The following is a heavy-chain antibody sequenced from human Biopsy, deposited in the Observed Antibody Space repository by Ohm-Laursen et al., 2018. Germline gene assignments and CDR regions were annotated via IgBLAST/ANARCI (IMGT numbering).Heavy chain of an antibody. J-gene: IGHJ6*02. CDR1: GASMTDYF. Sequence: SETLSLTCGVSGASMTDYFWSWIWQPAGKRLEWIGYIYNRGSTKYNSSLKSRVTISVDTSKNQFSLTVRSVTAADTAMYYCARGQDSSYLAYGMDVWGQGTTVTVSS. D-gene: IGHD6-19*01. CDR3: ARGQDSSYLAYGMDV. CDR2: IYNRGST. V-gene: IGHV4-59*12.